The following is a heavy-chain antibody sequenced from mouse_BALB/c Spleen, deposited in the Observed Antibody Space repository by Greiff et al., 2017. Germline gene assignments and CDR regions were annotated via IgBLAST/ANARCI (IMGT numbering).Heavy chain of an antibody. CDR3: ARSPLYYGYRAMDD. D-gene: IGHD1-2*01. V-gene: IGHV5-17*02. J-gene: IGHJ4*01. Sequence: EVMLVESGGGLVQPGGSRKLSCAASGFTFSSFGMHWVRQAPEKGLEWVAYISSGSSTIYYADTVKGRFTISRDNPKNTLFLQMTSLRSEDTAMYYCARSPLYYGYRAMDDWGQGTSVTVSS. CDR2: ISSGSSTI. CDR1: GFTFSSFG.